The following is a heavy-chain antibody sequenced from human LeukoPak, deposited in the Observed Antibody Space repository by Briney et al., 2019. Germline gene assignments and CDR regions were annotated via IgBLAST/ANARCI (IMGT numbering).Heavy chain of an antibody. D-gene: IGHD2-15*01. CDR3: AKNLYCGGGSCYPSALGMDV. Sequence: GGSLRLSCAASGFSFNTYAMSWVRQAPGKGLEWVSSISGSGNRTYYADSVKGRFTISRDNSKNTLFLQMNSLRAEDTAVYYCAKNLYCGGGSCYPSALGMDVWGQGTTVTVSS. V-gene: IGHV3-23*01. CDR1: GFSFNTYA. CDR2: ISGSGNRT. J-gene: IGHJ6*02.